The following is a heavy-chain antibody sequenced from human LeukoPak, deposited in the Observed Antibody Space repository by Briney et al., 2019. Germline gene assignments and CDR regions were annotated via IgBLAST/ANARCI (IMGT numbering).Heavy chain of an antibody. CDR1: GYTFTDYY. Sequence: TSVKVSCKASGYTFTDYYMHWVRQAPGQGLEWMGWINPHSGGTDHAQKFQGRVTMTRDTSISTAYMELSRLRSDDTAVYYCARDMDSGPDFFDYWGLGTLVTVSS. V-gene: IGHV1-2*02. CDR2: INPHSGGT. J-gene: IGHJ4*02. D-gene: IGHD1-26*01. CDR3: ARDMDSGPDFFDY.